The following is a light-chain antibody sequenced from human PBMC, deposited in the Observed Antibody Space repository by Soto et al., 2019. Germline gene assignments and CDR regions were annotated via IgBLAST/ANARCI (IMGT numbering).Light chain of an antibody. V-gene: IGLV2-23*01. CDR3: CSYAGSSSWV. CDR2: EGS. J-gene: IGLJ3*02. CDR1: SSDIGSYNL. Sequence: QPVLTQPASVSGSPGQSITISCTGTSSDIGSYNLVSWYQQHPGKAPKFMIYEGSKRPSGVSNRFSGSKSGNTASLTISGLQAEDEADYYCCSYAGSSSWVFGGGTKLTVL.